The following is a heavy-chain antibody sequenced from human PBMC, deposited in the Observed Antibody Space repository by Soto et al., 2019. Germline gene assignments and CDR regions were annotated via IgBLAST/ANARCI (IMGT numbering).Heavy chain of an antibody. J-gene: IGHJ4*02. V-gene: IGHV3-7*01. CDR3: ARRRTALMGYYSDY. CDR2: INQDGNEK. CDR1: GFTFSSFW. D-gene: IGHD2-2*01. Sequence: GGSLRLSCAASGFTFSSFWMSWVRQAPGKGLEWVANINQDGNEKYSVDSVKGRFTISRDNAKNSLYLQMNSLRAEDTAVYYCARRRTALMGYYSDYWGQGTLVTVSS.